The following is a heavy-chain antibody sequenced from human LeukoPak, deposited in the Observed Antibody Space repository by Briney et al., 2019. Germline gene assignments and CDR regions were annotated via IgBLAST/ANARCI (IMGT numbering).Heavy chain of an antibody. Sequence: SATLSLTCTVSGGSISSYYWSWIRQPAGKGLELIGRIYTSGSTNYNPSLKSRVTTSVDTSKNQFSLKLSSVTAADTAVYYCARDQIAMVPYYYYYMDVWGKGTTVTVSS. CDR2: IYTSGST. J-gene: IGHJ6*03. CDR1: GGSISSYY. D-gene: IGHD5-18*01. CDR3: ARDQIAMVPYYYYYMDV. V-gene: IGHV4-4*07.